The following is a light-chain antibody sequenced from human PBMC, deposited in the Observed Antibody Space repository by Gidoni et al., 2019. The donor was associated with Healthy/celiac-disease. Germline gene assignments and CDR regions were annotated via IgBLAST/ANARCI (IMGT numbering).Light chain of an antibody. Sequence: IVMTQSPDYLAVSLGERATINCKSSQSVLYSSNNQNYLAWYQQKPGQPPKLLIYWASTRESGVPDRFSGSGSGTDFTLTISSLQAEDVAVYYCQQYYSTPLTFGGGTKVEIK. CDR2: WAS. CDR1: QSVLYSSNNQNY. CDR3: QQYYSTPLT. V-gene: IGKV4-1*01. J-gene: IGKJ4*01.